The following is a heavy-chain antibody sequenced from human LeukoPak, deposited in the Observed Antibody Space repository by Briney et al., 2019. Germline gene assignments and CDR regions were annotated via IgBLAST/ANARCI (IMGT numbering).Heavy chain of an antibody. CDR2: IYHSRST. J-gene: IGHJ6*02. CDR3: ARDLGSRPWFGELSDYYGMDV. Sequence: SETLYLTCAVSRGSISSSYWWSWVRQPPGKGLEWIGEIYHSRSTNYNPSLKSRVTISVDNSKNQFSLKLSSVTAADTAVYYCARDLGSRPWFGELSDYYGMDVWGQGTTVTVSS. D-gene: IGHD3-10*01. CDR1: RGSISSSYW. V-gene: IGHV4-4*02.